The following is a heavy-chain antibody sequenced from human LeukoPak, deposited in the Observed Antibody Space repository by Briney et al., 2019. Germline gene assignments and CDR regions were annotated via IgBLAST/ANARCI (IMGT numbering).Heavy chain of an antibody. V-gene: IGHV5-51*01. CDR3: AAGTYSSSSYAFDI. J-gene: IGHJ3*02. Sequence: GESLKISCKGSGFSFTSYWIGWVRQMPGKGLEWMGIIYPGDSDTRYSPSFQGQVTISADKSITTAYLQWSSLKASDTAMYYCAAGTYSSSSYAFDIWGQETMVSVSS. CDR1: GFSFTSYW. D-gene: IGHD6-6*01. CDR2: IYPGDSDT.